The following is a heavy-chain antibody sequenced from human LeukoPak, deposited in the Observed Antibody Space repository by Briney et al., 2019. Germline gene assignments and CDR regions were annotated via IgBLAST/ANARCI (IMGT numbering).Heavy chain of an antibody. CDR2: IKQDGSEK. CDR1: GFTFSSYW. D-gene: IGHD6-19*01. Sequence: GGSLRLSCAASGFTFSSYWMSWVRQAPGKGLEWVANIKQDGSEKYYVDSVKGRFTISRDNAKNSLYLQMNSLRAEDTAVYYCARDLDSVAGIRWLAFDIWGQGTMVTVSS. V-gene: IGHV3-7*01. CDR3: ARDLDSVAGIRWLAFDI. J-gene: IGHJ3*02.